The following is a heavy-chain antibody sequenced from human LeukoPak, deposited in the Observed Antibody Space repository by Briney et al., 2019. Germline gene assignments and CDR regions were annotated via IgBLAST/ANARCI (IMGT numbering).Heavy chain of an antibody. CDR2: MSPNSGYT. J-gene: IGHJ5*02. CDR1: GYTFTSYG. Sequence: GASVKVSCKASGYTFTSYGINWVRQATGQGLGWMGWMSPNSGYTGYAQKFQGRVTMTRDTSISTAYMELSSLRSEDTAVYYCARDYGANSGWFDPWGQGTLVTVSS. CDR3: ARDYGANSGWFDP. D-gene: IGHD4-23*01. V-gene: IGHV1-8*01.